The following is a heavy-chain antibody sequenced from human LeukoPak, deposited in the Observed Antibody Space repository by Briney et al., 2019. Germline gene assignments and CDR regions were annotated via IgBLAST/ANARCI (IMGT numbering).Heavy chain of an antibody. V-gene: IGHV1-2*02. CDR3: ARAILRYSSRWYPGY. CDR2: INPNSGGT. D-gene: IGHD6-19*01. Sequence: ASVKLSCKASGYTFTGYYMHWVRQAPGQGLEWMGWINPNSGGTNYAQKFQGRVTMTRDTSISTAYMELSRLRSDDTAVYYCARAILRYSSRWYPGYWGKGTRGPVSS. J-gene: IGHJ1*01. CDR1: GYTFTGYY.